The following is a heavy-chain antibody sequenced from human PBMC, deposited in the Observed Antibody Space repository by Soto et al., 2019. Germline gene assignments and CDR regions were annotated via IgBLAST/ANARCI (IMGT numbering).Heavy chain of an antibody. V-gene: IGHV1-69*13. CDR1: GGTFSSYA. D-gene: IGHD3-22*01. CDR3: ARDLGYYDSSGYYA. CDR2: IIPIFGTA. Sequence: GASVKVSCKASGGTFSSYAISWVRQAPGQGPEWMGGIIPIFGTANYAQKFQGRVTITADESTSTAYMELSSLRSEDTAVYYCARDLGYYDSSGYYAWGQGTLVTVSS. J-gene: IGHJ5*02.